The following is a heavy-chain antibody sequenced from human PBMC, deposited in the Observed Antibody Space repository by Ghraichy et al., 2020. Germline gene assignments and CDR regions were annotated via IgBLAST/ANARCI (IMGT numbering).Heavy chain of an antibody. V-gene: IGHV1-8*01. Sequence: ASVKVSCKASGYTFTSYDINWVRQATGQGLEWMGWMNPNSGNTGYAQKFQGRVTMTRNTSISTAYMELSSLRSEDTAVYYCARNLRWYRVFDPWGQGTLVTVSS. CDR1: GYTFTSYD. CDR3: ARNLRWYRVFDP. CDR2: MNPNSGNT. J-gene: IGHJ5*02. D-gene: IGHD4-23*01.